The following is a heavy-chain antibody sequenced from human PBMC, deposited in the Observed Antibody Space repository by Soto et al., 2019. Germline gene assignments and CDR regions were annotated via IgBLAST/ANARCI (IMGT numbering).Heavy chain of an antibody. CDR2: IIPIFGTA. D-gene: IGHD4-17*01. CDR3: AREGLRWKRGFDY. Sequence: QVQLVQSGAEVKKPGSSVKVSCKASGGTFSSYAISWVRQAPGQGLEWMGGIIPIFGTANYAQKFQGRVTINADEATSTADMELSSLRSEDTAVYYCAREGLRWKRGFDYWGQGTLVTVSS. J-gene: IGHJ4*02. CDR1: GGTFSSYA. V-gene: IGHV1-69*12.